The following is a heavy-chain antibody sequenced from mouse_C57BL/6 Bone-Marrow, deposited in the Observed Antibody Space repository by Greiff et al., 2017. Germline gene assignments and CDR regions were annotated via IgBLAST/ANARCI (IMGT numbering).Heavy chain of an antibody. CDR1: GYSITSGYY. J-gene: IGHJ4*01. CDR3: AREGAYSNYEDAMDY. CDR2: ISYDGSN. V-gene: IGHV3-6*01. D-gene: IGHD2-5*01. Sequence: VQLKESGPGLVKPSQSLSLTCSVTGYSITSGYYWNWIRQFPGNKLEWMGYISYDGSNNYNPSLKNRISITRDTSKNQFFLKLNSVTTEDTATYYCAREGAYSNYEDAMDYWGQGTSVTVSS.